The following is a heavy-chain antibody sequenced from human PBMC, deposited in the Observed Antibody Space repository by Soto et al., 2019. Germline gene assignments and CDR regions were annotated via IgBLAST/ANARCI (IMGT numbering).Heavy chain of an antibody. CDR2: IIPIFGTA. Sequence: APGKVSCKASWGPLSSYAISWVRHAPGQGLEWMGGIIPIFGTANYAQKFQGRVTITADESTSTAYMELSSLRSEDTAVYYCALLLTGYLPLDYWGQGTLVTVSS. CDR1: WGPLSSYA. V-gene: IGHV1-69*01. CDR3: ALLLTGYLPLDY. J-gene: IGHJ4*02. D-gene: IGHD3-9*01.